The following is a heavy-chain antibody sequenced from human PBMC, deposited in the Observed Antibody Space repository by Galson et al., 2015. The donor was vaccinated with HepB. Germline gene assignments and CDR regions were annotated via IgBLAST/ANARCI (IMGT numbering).Heavy chain of an antibody. D-gene: IGHD2-2*01. CDR1: GYTFTTYY. V-gene: IGHV1-46*01. CDR3: ARYSSTMAFDY. Sequence: SVKVSCKASGYTFTTYYMFWVRQAPGQGLEWMGMINPSGGSTSYSQKFQGKVTMTRDTSTSTVYLELSSLRSEDTAVYYCARYSSTMAFDYWGQGTLVTVSS. CDR2: INPSGGST. J-gene: IGHJ4*02.